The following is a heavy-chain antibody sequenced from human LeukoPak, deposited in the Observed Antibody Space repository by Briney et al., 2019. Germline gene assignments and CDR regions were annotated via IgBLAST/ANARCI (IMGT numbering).Heavy chain of an antibody. D-gene: IGHD6-13*01. CDR2: ISSSSSYI. J-gene: IGHJ4*02. CDR3: ARDGGSWYPALGY. Sequence: GGSLRLSCAASGFTFSSYSMNWVRHPPGKGLEWVSSISSSSSYIYYADSVKGRFTISRDNAKNSLYLQMNSLRAEDTAVYYCARDGGSWYPALGYWGQGTLVTVSS. CDR1: GFTFSSYS. V-gene: IGHV3-21*01.